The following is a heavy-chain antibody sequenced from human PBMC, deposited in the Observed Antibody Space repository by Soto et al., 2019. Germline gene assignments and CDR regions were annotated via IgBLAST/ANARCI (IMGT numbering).Heavy chain of an antibody. CDR1: GFKFGDYT. CDR2: ILWDRDTT. CDR3: ASEYGTKWDPFFDF. Sequence: GGSLRLSCAASGFKFGDYTMHWVRQAPGKGLEWVSLILWDRDTTHYADSVQGRFTVSRDNTKSSLYLQTNDLRTEDTALYFCASEYGTKWDPFFDFGGKGTMVTVSS. D-gene: IGHD1-26*01. V-gene: IGHV3-43*01. J-gene: IGHJ4*02.